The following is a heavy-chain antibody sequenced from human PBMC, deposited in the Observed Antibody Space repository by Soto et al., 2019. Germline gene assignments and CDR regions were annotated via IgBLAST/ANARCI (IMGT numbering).Heavy chain of an antibody. V-gene: IGHV4-61*01. J-gene: IGHJ6*02. D-gene: IGHD6-19*01. Sequence: QVQLQESGPGLVKPSETLSLTCAVSGVSVSSGSYYWSWIRQPPGKGLEWIGTIYYSGSTNYNPSPKSRVTISVYTSKNQFSLKLSSVTAANTAVYYCARGIEGWYQGRYYYGMDVWGQGTTVTVSS. CDR1: GVSVSSGSYY. CDR3: ARGIEGWYQGRYYYGMDV. CDR2: IYYSGST.